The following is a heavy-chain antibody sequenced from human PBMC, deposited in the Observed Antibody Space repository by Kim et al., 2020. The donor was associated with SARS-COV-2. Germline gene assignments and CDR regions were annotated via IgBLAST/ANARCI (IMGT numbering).Heavy chain of an antibody. CDR1: GFTFSSYG. CDR2: ISYDGSNK. CDR3: AKGGSYFDY. D-gene: IGHD1-26*01. V-gene: IGHV3-30*18. Sequence: GGSLRLSCAASGFTFSSYGMHWVRQAPGKGLEWVAVISYDGSNKYYADSVKGRFTISRDNSKNTLYLQMNSLRAEDTAVYYCAKGGSYFDYWGQGTLVTV. J-gene: IGHJ4*02.